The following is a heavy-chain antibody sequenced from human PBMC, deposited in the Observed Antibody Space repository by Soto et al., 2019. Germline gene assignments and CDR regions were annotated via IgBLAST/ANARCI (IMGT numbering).Heavy chain of an antibody. CDR2: ISGSGGST. J-gene: IGHJ3*02. CDR3: AKDHDSSGYLGYAFDI. V-gene: IGHV3-23*01. D-gene: IGHD3-22*01. Sequence: GGSLRLSCAASGFTFSSYAMSWVRQAPGKGLEWVSAISGSGGSTYYADSVKGRFTISRDNSKNTLYLQMNSLRAEDTAVYYCAKDHDSSGYLGYAFDIWAQGTMVTVSS. CDR1: GFTFSSYA.